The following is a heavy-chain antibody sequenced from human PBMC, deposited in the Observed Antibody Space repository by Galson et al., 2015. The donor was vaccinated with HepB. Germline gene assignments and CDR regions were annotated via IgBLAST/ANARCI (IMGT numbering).Heavy chain of an antibody. D-gene: IGHD4-17*01. V-gene: IGHV3-48*02. J-gene: IGHJ5*02. CDR3: AGIYGDYVFDNWFDP. CDR2: ISSSSSTI. CDR1: GFSFSSYS. Sequence: SLRLSCAASGFSFSSYSMNWVRQAPGKGLEWVSYISSSSSTIYYADSVKRRFTISRDNAKNSLYLQMNSLRDEDTAIYYCAGIYGDYVFDNWFDPWGQGTLVTVSS.